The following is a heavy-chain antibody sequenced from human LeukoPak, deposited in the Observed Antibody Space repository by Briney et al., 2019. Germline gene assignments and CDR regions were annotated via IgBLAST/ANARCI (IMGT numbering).Heavy chain of an antibody. J-gene: IGHJ5*02. CDR3: VREGGSDWYSGWFDP. CDR2: ISGGGSTR. V-gene: IGHV3-11*04. CDR1: GFTFSDYY. Sequence: PGGSLRLSCAASGFTFSDYYMSWIRQAPGKGLDWVAYISGGGSTRSYADSVKGRFTISRDNAKNSLYLQMNSLRAEDTAVYYCVREGGSDWYSGWFDPWGQGTLVTVSS. D-gene: IGHD6-19*01.